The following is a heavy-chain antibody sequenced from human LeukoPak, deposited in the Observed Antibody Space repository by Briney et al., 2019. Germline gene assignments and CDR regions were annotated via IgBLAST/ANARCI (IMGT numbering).Heavy chain of an antibody. Sequence: SVKVSCKACGGTFSSYAISWVRQAPGQGLEWMGGIIPIFGTANYAQKFQGRVTITADESTSTAYMELSSLRSEDTAVYYCAYGDPFHYYGMDVWGKGTTVTVSS. CDR1: GGTFSSYA. CDR3: AYGDPFHYYGMDV. CDR2: IIPIFGTA. D-gene: IGHD4-17*01. J-gene: IGHJ6*04. V-gene: IGHV1-69*01.